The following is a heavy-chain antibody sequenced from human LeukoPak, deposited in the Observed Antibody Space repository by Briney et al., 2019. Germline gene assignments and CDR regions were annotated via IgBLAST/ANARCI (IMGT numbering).Heavy chain of an antibody. CDR2: ISVYHGTT. CDR3: ARGSTARYYYDSSGYYRGAFDY. J-gene: IGHJ4*02. D-gene: IGHD3-22*01. V-gene: IGHV1-18*01. CDR1: GYTFTSYG. Sequence: ASVKVSCKASGYTFTSYGISWVRQAPGRGLEWMGWISVYHGTTNYAQSLQDRVTVTADTSTSTVYMELRSLRYDDTAVYYCARGSTARYYYDSSGYYRGAFDYWGQGTLVTVSS.